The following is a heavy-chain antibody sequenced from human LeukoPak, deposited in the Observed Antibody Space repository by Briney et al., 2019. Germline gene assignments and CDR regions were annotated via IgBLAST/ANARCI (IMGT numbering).Heavy chain of an antibody. V-gene: IGHV5-51*01. Sequence: GESLKISCKASGYSFTTYWIGWVRQMPGKGLEWMGMFFPGDSDTRKSPSFQGQVTLSADNSITTAYLQWSSLKASDTAIYYWARGPRGGNWNEALDYWGQGTLVTVSS. CDR3: ARGPRGGNWNEALDY. J-gene: IGHJ4*02. CDR2: FFPGDSDT. CDR1: GYSFTTYW. D-gene: IGHD1-1*01.